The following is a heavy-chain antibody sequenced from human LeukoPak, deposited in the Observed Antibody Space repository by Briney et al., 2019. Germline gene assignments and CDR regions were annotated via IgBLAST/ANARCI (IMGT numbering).Heavy chain of an antibody. J-gene: IGHJ4*02. D-gene: IGHD7-27*01. Sequence: GESLKTSCKGSGYSFTSYWIGWVRQMPGKGLEWMGIIYPGDSDTTYSPSFQGQVTISADKSISTAYLQWSSLKASDTAIYYCARRELGILYYFDYWGQGTLVTVSS. CDR3: ARRELGILYYFDY. V-gene: IGHV5-51*01. CDR2: IYPGDSDT. CDR1: GYSFTSYW.